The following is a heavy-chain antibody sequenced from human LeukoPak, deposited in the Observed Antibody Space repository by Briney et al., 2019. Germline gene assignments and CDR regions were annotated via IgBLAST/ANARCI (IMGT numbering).Heavy chain of an antibody. Sequence: GGSLRLSGAASGFTFSSSLMHWVRQTPGKGLVWVSHISIDGTTTTYADSVKGRFTISRDNAKNTLYLQMNSLRAEDTAVYYCARGRPGYYFDYWGQGTLVTVS. CDR2: ISIDGTTT. J-gene: IGHJ4*02. CDR3: ARGRPGYYFDY. CDR1: GFTFSSSL. V-gene: IGHV3-74*01. D-gene: IGHD6-13*01.